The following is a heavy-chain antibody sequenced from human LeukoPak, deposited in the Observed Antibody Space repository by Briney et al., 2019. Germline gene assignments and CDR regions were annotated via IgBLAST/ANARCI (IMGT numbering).Heavy chain of an antibody. CDR1: GFSFSSLH. J-gene: IGHJ5*01. CDR3: AKRAGRAWSAGA. V-gene: IGHV3-30*02. CDR2: IQNGASKT. Sequence: GVPLTLSCAASGFSFSSLHRQWLRPAPGKGLVGGIHIQNGASKTYQTFSGKGRFNSYRYNHKNTVYLQMNDLLPEDTALYYCAKRAGRAWSAGAWG. D-gene: IGHD2-8*02.